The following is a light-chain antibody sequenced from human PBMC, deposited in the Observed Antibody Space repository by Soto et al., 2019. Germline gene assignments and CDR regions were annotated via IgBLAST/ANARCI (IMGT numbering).Light chain of an antibody. Sequence: QLVLTQSSSVSASLGSSVKLTCTLSSGHSTYNIAWHQQQPGKAPRYLMKLEGSGSYNTGSGVPDRFSGSSSGAYRYLTLSNLQSEDEADYYCETWDTNTRVFGGGTKLTVL. V-gene: IGLV4-60*03. CDR2: LEGSGSY. CDR3: ETWDTNTRV. J-gene: IGLJ3*02. CDR1: SGHSTYN.